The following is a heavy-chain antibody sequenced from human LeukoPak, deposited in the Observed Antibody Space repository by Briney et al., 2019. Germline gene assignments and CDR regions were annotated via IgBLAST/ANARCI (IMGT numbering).Heavy chain of an antibody. CDR1: GGSFSGYY. Sequence: SETLSLTCAVYGGSFSGYYWSWIRQPPGKGLEWIGEINHSGSTNYNPSLKSRVTISVDTSKNQFSLKLSSVTAADTAVYYCARRLPVGTSLWAWGQGTLVTVSS. CDR2: INHSGST. D-gene: IGHD3-16*02. CDR3: ARRLPVGTSLWA. V-gene: IGHV4-34*01. J-gene: IGHJ5*02.